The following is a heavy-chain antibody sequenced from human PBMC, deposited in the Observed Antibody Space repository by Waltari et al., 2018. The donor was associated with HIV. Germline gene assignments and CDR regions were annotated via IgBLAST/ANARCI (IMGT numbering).Heavy chain of an antibody. J-gene: IGHJ6*02. CDR1: GFTFSSYS. CDR2: ISSSSSYI. V-gene: IGHV3-21*01. D-gene: IGHD3-10*01. CDR3: ARDRADYYGSGTIGGYYYYYGMDV. Sequence: EVQLVESGGGLVKPGGSLRLSCAASGFTFSSYSMNWVRQAPGKGLEWVSSISSSSSYIYYADSVKGRFTISRDNAKNSLYLQMNSLRAEDTAVYYCARDRADYYGSGTIGGYYYYYGMDVWGQGTTVTVSS.